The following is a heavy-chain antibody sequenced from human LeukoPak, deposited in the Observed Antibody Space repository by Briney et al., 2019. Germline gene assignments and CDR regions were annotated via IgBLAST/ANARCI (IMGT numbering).Heavy chain of an antibody. D-gene: IGHD3-16*01. Sequence: SGGSLRLSCAASGFTFSSYWMSWVRQAPGKGLEWVANIKQDGSEKYYVDSVKGRFTISRDNAKNSLYLQMNSLRAEDTAVYYCARVGSGSHYYYYYYMDVWGKGTTVTVSS. CDR1: GFTFSSYW. V-gene: IGHV3-7*01. CDR3: ARVGSGSHYYYYYYMDV. CDR2: IKQDGSEK. J-gene: IGHJ6*03.